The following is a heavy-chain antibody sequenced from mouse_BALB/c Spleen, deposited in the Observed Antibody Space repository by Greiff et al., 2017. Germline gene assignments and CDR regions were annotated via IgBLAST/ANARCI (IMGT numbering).Heavy chain of an antibody. V-gene: IGHV5-12-1*01. CDR2: ISSGGGST. D-gene: IGHD2-2*01. J-gene: IGHJ2*01. CDR1: GFAFSSYD. CDR3: ARPLYGYYFDY. Sequence: EVMLVESGGGLVKPGGSLKLSCAASGFAFSSYDMSWVRQTPEKRLEWVAYISSGGGSTYYPDTVKGRFTISRDNAKNTLYLQMSSLKSEDTAMYYCARPLYGYYFDYWGQGTTLTVSS.